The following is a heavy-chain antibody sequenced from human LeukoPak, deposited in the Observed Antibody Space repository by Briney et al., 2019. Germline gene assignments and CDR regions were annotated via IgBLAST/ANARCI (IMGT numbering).Heavy chain of an antibody. V-gene: IGHV3-23*01. J-gene: IGHJ5*02. D-gene: IGHD2-2*01. Sequence: GGSLRLSCAASGFNLTNYAMNWVRQAPGKGLEWVSLISSSGGSTYYAGSVKGRFTISRDNSKNTLYLQMNSLRAEDTAIYYCAQDGPTAMPIWFDPWGQGTLVTVSS. CDR1: GFNLTNYA. CDR2: ISSSGGST. CDR3: AQDGPTAMPIWFDP.